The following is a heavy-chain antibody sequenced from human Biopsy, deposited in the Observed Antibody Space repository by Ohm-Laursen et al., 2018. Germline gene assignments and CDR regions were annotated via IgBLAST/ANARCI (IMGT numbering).Heavy chain of an antibody. D-gene: IGHD1-7*01. CDR3: GRAVRNQLLTDP. J-gene: IGHJ5*02. CDR1: GYTFTSYD. V-gene: IGHV1-8*01. Sequence: ASVKVSCKASGYTFTSYDITWVRQASGQGPEWIGWLNPVSGNSNFGQKFRGRVTVTSNTSISTAYMELSGLTSDDTATYYCGRAVRNQLLTDPWGQGTLVTVTS. CDR2: LNPVSGNS.